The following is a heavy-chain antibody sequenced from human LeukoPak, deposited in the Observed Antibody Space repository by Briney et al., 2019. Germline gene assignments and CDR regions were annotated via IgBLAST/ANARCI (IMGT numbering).Heavy chain of an antibody. CDR3: ARDGYNYEYYYYYYMDV. CDR2: MNPNSGNT. Sequence: ASVKVSCKASGYTFTSYDINWVRQATGQGLEWMGWMNPNSGNTGYAQKFQGRVTMTRDMSTSTVYMELSSLRSEDTAVYYCARDGYNYEYYYYYYMDVWGKGTTVTVSS. CDR1: GYTFTSYD. V-gene: IGHV1-8*01. J-gene: IGHJ6*03. D-gene: IGHD5-24*01.